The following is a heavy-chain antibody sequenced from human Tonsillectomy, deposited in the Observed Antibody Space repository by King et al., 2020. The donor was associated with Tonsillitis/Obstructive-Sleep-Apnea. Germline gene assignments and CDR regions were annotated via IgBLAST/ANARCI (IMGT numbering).Heavy chain of an antibody. D-gene: IGHD3-9*01. V-gene: IGHV3-74*01. J-gene: IGHJ3*02. Sequence: VQLVESGGGLVQPGGSLRLSCAAPGFTFSSYWMHWVRQAPGKGLVWVSRINSDGRSTSYADSVKGRFTISRDNAKNTLYLQMNSRRAEDTAVYYCASDTDTDAFDIWGQGTMVTVSS. CDR1: GFTFSSYW. CDR2: INSDGRST. CDR3: ASDTDTDAFDI.